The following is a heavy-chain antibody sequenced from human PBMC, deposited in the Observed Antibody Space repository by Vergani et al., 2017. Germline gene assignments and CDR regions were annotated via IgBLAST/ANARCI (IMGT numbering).Heavy chain of an antibody. CDR1: GGSISSGGYY. D-gene: IGHD6-13*01. J-gene: IGHJ4*02. V-gene: IGHV4-31*03. CDR3: ARDSLARGSSWTGIDY. Sequence: QVQLQESGPGLVKPSQTLSLTCTVSGGSISSGGYYWSWIRQHPGKGLEWIGYIYYSGSTHYNPSLKSRVTISVDTSKNQFSLKLSSVTAADTAVYYCARDSLARGSSWTGIDYWGQGTLVTVSS. CDR2: IYYSGST.